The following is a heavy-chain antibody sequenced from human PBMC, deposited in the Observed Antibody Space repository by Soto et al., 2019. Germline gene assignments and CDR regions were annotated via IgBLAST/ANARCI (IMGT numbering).Heavy chain of an antibody. V-gene: IGHV4-59*08. CDR2: IYYSGST. J-gene: IGHJ4*02. CDR3: ARLGGYYQAFDS. CDR1: DGNISSYY. D-gene: IGHD3-22*01. Sequence: SQTLSLTNTVSDGNISSYYWSWIRQPPGKGLEWIGYIYYSGSTNYNPSLKSRVTISVDTSKNQFSLKLNSVTAADTAVYYCARLGGYYQAFDSWGQGTLVTVSS.